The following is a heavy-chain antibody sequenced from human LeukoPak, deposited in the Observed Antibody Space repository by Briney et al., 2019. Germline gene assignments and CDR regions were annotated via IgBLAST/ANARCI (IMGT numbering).Heavy chain of an antibody. CDR2: INHSGST. Sequence: KSSETLSLTCAVYGGSFSGYYWSWIRQPPGKGLEWIGEINHSGSTNYNPSLKSRVTISVDTSKNQFSLKLSSVTAADTAVYYCAREVWFGELLPDYWGQGTLVTVSS. D-gene: IGHD3-10*01. J-gene: IGHJ4*02. CDR3: AREVWFGELLPDY. V-gene: IGHV4-34*01. CDR1: GGSFSGYY.